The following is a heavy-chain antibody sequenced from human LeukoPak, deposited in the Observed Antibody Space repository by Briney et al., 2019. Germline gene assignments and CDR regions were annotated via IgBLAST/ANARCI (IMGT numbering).Heavy chain of an antibody. CDR1: GFTFSSYS. CDR3: ANSRGHGSGNL. J-gene: IGHJ5*02. D-gene: IGHD3-10*01. Sequence: GGSLRLSCAASGFTFSSYSMSWVRQAPGKGLEWVSGISGSGGRTYYADAVKGRFAISRDNSKNTVYLQMDSLRAEDTAVYYCANSRGHGSGNLWGQGTLVTVSS. V-gene: IGHV3-23*01. CDR2: ISGSGGRT.